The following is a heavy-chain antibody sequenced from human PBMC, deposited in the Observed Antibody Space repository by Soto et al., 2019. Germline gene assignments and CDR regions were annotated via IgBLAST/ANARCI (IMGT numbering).Heavy chain of an antibody. D-gene: IGHD2-2*01. CDR1: GGTFSSYA. CDR3: ARHVPAAGYYYGMDV. CDR2: IIPIFGTA. J-gene: IGHJ6*02. Sequence: QVQLVQSGAEVKKPGSSVKVSCKASGGTFSSYAISWVRQAPGQGLEWMGGIIPIFGTANYAQKFQGRGTITADESTSKAYMELSSLRSEDTAVYYGARHVPAAGYYYGMDVWGQGTTVTVSS. V-gene: IGHV1-69*12.